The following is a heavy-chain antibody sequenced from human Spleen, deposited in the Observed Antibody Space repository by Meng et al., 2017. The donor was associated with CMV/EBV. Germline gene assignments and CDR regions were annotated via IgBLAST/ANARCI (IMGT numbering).Heavy chain of an antibody. Sequence: ASVKVSCKASGYTFTSYYMHWVRQAPGQGLVWMGIINPSGGSTSYAQKFQGRVTMTRDTTTSTVYMELSNLRSEDTAVYYCGVASTLDYWGQGTLVTVSS. CDR1: GYTFTSYY. CDR3: GVASTLDY. CDR2: INPSGGST. V-gene: IGHV1-46*01. J-gene: IGHJ4*02.